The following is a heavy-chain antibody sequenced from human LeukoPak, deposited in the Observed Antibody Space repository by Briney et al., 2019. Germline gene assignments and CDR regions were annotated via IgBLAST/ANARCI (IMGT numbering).Heavy chain of an antibody. CDR3: ARGRGVAY. D-gene: IGHD3-10*01. CDR2: IKEDGSEK. J-gene: IGHJ4*02. V-gene: IGHV3-7*01. Sequence: GGSLRLSCAASGFTFSSYAMSWVRQAPGKGLEWVANIKEDGSEKYYVDSVKGRFTISRDNAKNSLYLQMNSLRAEDTAVYYCARGRGVAYWGQGALVTVSS. CDR1: GFTFSSYA.